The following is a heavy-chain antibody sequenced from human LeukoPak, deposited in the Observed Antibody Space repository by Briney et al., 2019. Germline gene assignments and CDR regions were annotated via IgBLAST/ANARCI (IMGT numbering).Heavy chain of an antibody. CDR2: INPNSGET. J-gene: IGHJ4*02. Sequence: GASVKVSCKASGYTFTGYYMHWVRQAPGQGLEWMGRINPNSGETKYAQKFQGRVTMTRDTSISTAYMELSRLRSDETAVYYCGTLLSNAAFDYWGQGTLVTVSS. V-gene: IGHV1-2*06. CDR1: GYTFTGYY. D-gene: IGHD6-25*01. CDR3: GTLLSNAAFDY.